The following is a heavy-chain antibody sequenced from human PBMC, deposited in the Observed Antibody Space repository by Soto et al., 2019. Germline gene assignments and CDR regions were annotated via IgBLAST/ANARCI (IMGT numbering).Heavy chain of an antibody. CDR3: ARSPGWTMITFGGDIGRNLDY. CDR2: INHSGST. CDR1: GGSFSGYY. D-gene: IGHD3-16*02. J-gene: IGHJ4*02. V-gene: IGHV4-34*01. Sequence: SETLSLTCAVYGGSFSGYYWSWFRQPPGKGLEWIGEINHSGSTNYNPSLKSRVTISVDTSKNQFSLKLSSVTAADTAVYYCARSPGWTMITFGGDIGRNLDYWGQGTLVTVSS.